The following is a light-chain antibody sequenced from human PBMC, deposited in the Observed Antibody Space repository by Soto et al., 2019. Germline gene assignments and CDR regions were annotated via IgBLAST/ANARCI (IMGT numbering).Light chain of an antibody. J-gene: IGLJ3*02. CDR3: AVWDDSLDGGV. CDR1: SSNIGSHV. V-gene: IGLV1-44*01. CDR2: NNN. Sequence: QLVLTQPPSASGTPGQRVTISCSGSSSNIGSHVVYWYQQLAGTAPKLLMYNNNQRPSGVPDRLSGSKSGTSASLVISGLQSEDEADYYCAVWDDSLDGGVFGGGTKLTVL.